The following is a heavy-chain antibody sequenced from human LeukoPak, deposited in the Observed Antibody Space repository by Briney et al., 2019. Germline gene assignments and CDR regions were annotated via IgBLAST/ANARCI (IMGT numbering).Heavy chain of an antibody. CDR1: GGSISSSSYY. V-gene: IGHV4-61*02. CDR3: ARGGWNNY. D-gene: IGHD3-22*01. Sequence: SETLSLTCTVSGGSISSSSYYWSWIRQPAGKGLEWIGRIYTSGSTNYNPSLKSRVTISVDTSKNQFSLKLSSVTAADTAVYYCARGGWNNYWGQGTLVTVSS. CDR2: IYTSGST. J-gene: IGHJ4*02.